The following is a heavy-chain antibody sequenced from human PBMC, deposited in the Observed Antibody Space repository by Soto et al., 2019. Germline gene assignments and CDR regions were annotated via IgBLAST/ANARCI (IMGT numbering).Heavy chain of an antibody. CDR1: GFTFSSYA. Sequence: GGSLRLSCAASGFTFSSYAMSWVRQAPGKGLEWVSAISGSGGSTYYADSVKGRFTISRDNSKNTLYLQMNSLRAEDTAVYYCAKGRDDGNYYYYYMDVWGKGTTVTVSS. D-gene: IGHD1-1*01. CDR2: ISGSGGST. CDR3: AKGRDDGNYYYYYMDV. J-gene: IGHJ6*03. V-gene: IGHV3-23*01.